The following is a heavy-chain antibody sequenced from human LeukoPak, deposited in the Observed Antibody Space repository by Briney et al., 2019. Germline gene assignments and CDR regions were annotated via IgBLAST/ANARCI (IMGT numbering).Heavy chain of an antibody. J-gene: IGHJ5*02. CDR1: GGSFSGYY. CDR3: ARGRAAAVWFDP. CDR2: INHSGST. D-gene: IGHD6-13*01. V-gene: IGHV4-34*01. Sequence: SETLSLTCAVYGGSFSGYYWSWIRQPPGKGLEWIGEINHSGSTNYNPSLKSRVTISVDTSKNQFSLKLSSVTAADTAVYYCARGRAAAVWFDPWGQGTLVTVSS.